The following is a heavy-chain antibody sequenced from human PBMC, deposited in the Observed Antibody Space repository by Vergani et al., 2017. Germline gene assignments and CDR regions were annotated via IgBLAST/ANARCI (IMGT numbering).Heavy chain of an antibody. Sequence: QVQLVQSGAEVKKPGSSVKVSCKASGGTFSSYAISWVRQAPGQGLEWMGRIIPILGIANYAQKFQGRVTITADKSTSTAYMKLSSLRSEDTAVYYCASGYSRYDYKRRDYYYYYMDGGGKGASVTVYS. CDR1: GGTFSSYA. CDR2: IIPILGIA. CDR3: ASGYSRYDYKRRDYYYYYMDG. V-gene: IGHV1-69*04. J-gene: IGHJ6*03. D-gene: IGHD5-12*01.